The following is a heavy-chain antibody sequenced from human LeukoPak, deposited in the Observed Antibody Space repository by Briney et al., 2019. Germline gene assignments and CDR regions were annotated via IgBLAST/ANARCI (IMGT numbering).Heavy chain of an antibody. J-gene: IGHJ4*02. V-gene: IGHV3-23*01. CDR3: AKGYIKGSGLDY. CDR1: GFTFSSYA. Sequence: GGSLRLSCAASGFTFSSYAMSWVRQAPGKGLEWVSGISAGGGSTYHADSVKGRFTISRDNSKNTLYMQMNSLRAEDTAVYYCAKGYIKGSGLDYWGQGTLVTVSS. D-gene: IGHD6-19*01. CDR2: ISAGGGST.